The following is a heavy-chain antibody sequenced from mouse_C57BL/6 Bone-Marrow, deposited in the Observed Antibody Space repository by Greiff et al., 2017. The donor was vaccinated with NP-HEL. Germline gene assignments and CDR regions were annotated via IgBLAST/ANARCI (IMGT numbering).Heavy chain of an antibody. V-gene: IGHV5-15*04. CDR3: ARRRSPYYAMDY. J-gene: IGHJ4*01. Sequence: EVKLMESGGGLVQPGGSLKLSCAASGFTFSDYGMAWVRQAPRKGPEWVAFISNFAYSIYYADTVTGRFTISRENAKNTLYLEMSSLRSEDTAMYYCARRRSPYYAMDYWGQGTSVTVSS. CDR1: GFTFSDYG. CDR2: ISNFAYSI.